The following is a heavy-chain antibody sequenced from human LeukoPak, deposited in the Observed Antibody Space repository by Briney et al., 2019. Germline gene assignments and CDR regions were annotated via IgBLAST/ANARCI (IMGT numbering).Heavy chain of an antibody. D-gene: IGHD6-13*01. V-gene: IGHV1-2*04. CDR2: INPNSGGT. CDR1: GYTFTGYY. J-gene: IGHJ5*02. Sequence: ASVKVSCKASGYTFTGYYMHWVRQAPGQGLEWMGWINPNSGGTNYAQKFQGWVTMTRDTSISTAYMELSRLRSDDTAVYYCARWSSSWYGHWFDPWGQGTLVTVSS. CDR3: ARWSSSWYGHWFDP.